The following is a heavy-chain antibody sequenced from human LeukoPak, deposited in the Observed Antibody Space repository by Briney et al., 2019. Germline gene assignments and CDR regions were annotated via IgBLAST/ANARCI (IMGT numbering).Heavy chain of an antibody. V-gene: IGHV3-23*01. J-gene: IGHJ4*02. D-gene: IGHD2-2*01. Sequence: GGSLRLSCAASGFTFSSYAMSWVRQAPGKGLEWVSAISGSGDSTYYADSVKGRFTISRDNSKNTLYLQMNSLRAEDTAVYYCVLTLGYCSSTSCQIVPFDYWGQGTLVTVSS. CDR3: VLTLGYCSSTSCQIVPFDY. CDR1: GFTFSSYA. CDR2: ISGSGDST.